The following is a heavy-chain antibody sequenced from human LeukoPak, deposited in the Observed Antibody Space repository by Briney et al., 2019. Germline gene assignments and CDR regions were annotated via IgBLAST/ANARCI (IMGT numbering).Heavy chain of an antibody. CDR2: INHSGST. CDR1: GGSFSGYC. D-gene: IGHD1-1*01. CDR3: ARVGRYLHWFDP. J-gene: IGHJ5*02. V-gene: IGHV4-34*01. Sequence: PSETLCLTCAVYGGSFSGYCWSWIRQPPGKGLEWIGEINHSGSTNYNPSLKSRVTISVDTSKNQFSLKLSSVTAADTAVYYCARVGRYLHWFDPWGQGTLVTVSS.